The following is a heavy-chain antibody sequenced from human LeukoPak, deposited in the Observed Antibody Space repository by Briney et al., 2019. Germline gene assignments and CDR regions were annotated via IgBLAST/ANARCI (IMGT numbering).Heavy chain of an antibody. CDR1: GFTFSSYA. CDR2: ISYDGSNK. V-gene: IGHV3-30*04. D-gene: IGHD6-19*01. J-gene: IGHJ3*02. CDR3: AKIHSSAWYDAFHI. Sequence: GGSLRLSCAASGFTFSSYAMHWVRQAPGKGLEWVAVISYDGSNKYYADSVKGRFTISRDNSKNTLYLQMNSLRAEDTAVYYCAKIHSSAWYDAFHIWGHGTMVTVSS.